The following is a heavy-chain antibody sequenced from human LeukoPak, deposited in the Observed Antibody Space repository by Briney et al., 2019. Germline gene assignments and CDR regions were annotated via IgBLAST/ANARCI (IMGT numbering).Heavy chain of an antibody. J-gene: IGHJ2*01. CDR2: IYYSGST. D-gene: IGHD3-22*01. Sequence: SETLSLTCTVSGGSISSSNYYWGWIRQPPGKGLEWIGNIYYSGSTYYNPSLKSRVTISVDTSKNQFSLKLSSVTAADTAVYFCARYVVYYDSSGYNYWYFDLWGRGTLVTVSS. CDR3: ARYVVYYDSSGYNYWYFDL. V-gene: IGHV4-39*07. CDR1: GGSISSSNYY.